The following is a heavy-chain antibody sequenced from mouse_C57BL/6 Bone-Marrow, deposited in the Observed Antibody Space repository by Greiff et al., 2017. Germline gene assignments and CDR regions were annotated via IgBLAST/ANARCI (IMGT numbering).Heavy chain of an antibody. CDR1: GYTFTSYW. V-gene: IGHV1-55*01. CDR3: ARPYYSNYWYFDV. D-gene: IGHD2-5*01. CDR2: IFPGSGST. Sequence: VQLQQSGAELVKPGASVKMSCKASGYTFTSYWITWVKQRPRQGLGWIGDIFPGSGSTNYNEKFKSKATLTVDTSSSTAYMQLSSLTAEDSAVYYCARPYYSNYWYFDVWGTGTTVTVSS. J-gene: IGHJ1*03.